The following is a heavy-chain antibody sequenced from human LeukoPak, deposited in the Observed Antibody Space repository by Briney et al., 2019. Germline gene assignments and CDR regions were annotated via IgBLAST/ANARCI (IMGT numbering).Heavy chain of an antibody. D-gene: IGHD2-2*01. CDR3: AKGGGVPAATYYYYMDV. J-gene: IGHJ6*03. V-gene: IGHV3-30*04. CDR1: GFTFSTFS. CDR2: TSYDGSNK. Sequence: PGGSLRLSCAASGFTFSTFSMHWVRQAPGKGLEWVAVTSYDGSNKYYADSVKGRFTISRDNSKNTLYLQMNSLRAEETAVYYCAKGGGVPAATYYYYMDVWGKGTTVTVSS.